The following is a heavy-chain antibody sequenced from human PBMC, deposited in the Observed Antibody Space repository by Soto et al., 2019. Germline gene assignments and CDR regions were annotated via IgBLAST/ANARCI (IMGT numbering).Heavy chain of an antibody. CDR3: ARLRGVIVKEH. J-gene: IGHJ4*02. V-gene: IGHV4-4*02. CDR2: IYHSGST. CDR1: GGPISSSNW. D-gene: IGHD3-16*02. Sequence: SETLSLTCAVSGGPISSSNWWSFVRQPPGKGLEWIGEIYHSGSTNYNPSLKSRVTISVDKSKNQFSLKLSSVTAADTAVYYCARLRGVIVKEHWGQGTLVTVSS.